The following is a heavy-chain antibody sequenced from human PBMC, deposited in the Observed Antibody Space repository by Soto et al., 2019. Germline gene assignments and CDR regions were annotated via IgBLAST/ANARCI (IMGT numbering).Heavy chain of an antibody. J-gene: IGHJ5*02. Sequence: QVQLVQSGAEVKKPGASVKVSCKVSGYTLTELSMHWVRQAPGKGLEWMGGFDPEDGETIYAQKFQGRVTMTEDTSTDTAYVELSSLRSEDTAVYYCATSTKKVSGYLKAPEGTLWTPRGPPITWGQGTLVTVSS. CDR1: GYTLTELS. CDR2: FDPEDGET. D-gene: IGHD1-7*01. CDR3: ATSTKKVSGYLKAPEGTLWTPRGPPIT. V-gene: IGHV1-24*01.